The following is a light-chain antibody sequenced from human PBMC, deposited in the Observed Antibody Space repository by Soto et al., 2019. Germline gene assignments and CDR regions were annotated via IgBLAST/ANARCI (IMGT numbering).Light chain of an antibody. V-gene: IGLV2-14*03. Sequence: QSALTQPTSVSGSPGQSITISCTGNHNDIGTYDYVSWYQQHPGRAPRLLIHGVTTRPSGVSHRFSGSKSGNTASLTISGLQAEDEADYYCSSFASTHTYVFGTGTKLTVL. CDR2: GVT. CDR3: SSFASTHTYV. CDR1: HNDIGTYDY. J-gene: IGLJ1*01.